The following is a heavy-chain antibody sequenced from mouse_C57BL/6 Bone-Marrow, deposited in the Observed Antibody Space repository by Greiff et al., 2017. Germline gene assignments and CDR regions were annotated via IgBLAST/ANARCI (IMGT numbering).Heavy chain of an antibody. Sequence: VQRVESGAELVKPGASVKISCTASGYAFSSYWMNWVKQSPGKSLEWIGQIYPGDGDTNYNGKFKGKATLTADKSSSTAYMQLSSLTSDDSAVYFCARGAYGGQGTLVTVSA. J-gene: IGHJ3*01. V-gene: IGHV1-80*01. CDR3: ARGAY. CDR1: GYAFSSYW. CDR2: IYPGDGDT.